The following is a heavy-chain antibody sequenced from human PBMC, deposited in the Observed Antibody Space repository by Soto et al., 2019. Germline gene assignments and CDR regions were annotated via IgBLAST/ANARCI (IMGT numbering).Heavy chain of an antibody. Sequence: QVQLQESGPGLVKPSGTLSLTCAVSSGSISSSNWCSWVRQPPRKGLEWIGEIYHSGSTNYNPSLETRATLSVDKSKNHFSLQRSPLTAADTAVYYCARASPSSFYPIVTGYLDYWGQRTLVTVSS. CDR1: SGSISSSNW. D-gene: IGHD3-9*01. V-gene: IGHV4-4*02. CDR3: ARASPSSFYPIVTGYLDY. CDR2: IYHSGST. J-gene: IGHJ4*02.